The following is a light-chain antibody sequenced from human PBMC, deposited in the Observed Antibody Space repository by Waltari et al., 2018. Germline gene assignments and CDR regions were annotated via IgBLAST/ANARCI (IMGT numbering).Light chain of an antibody. CDR1: KSISSY. Sequence: DIQMTQSPSSLSASVVDRVTIPCRASKSISSYLNWYQQKPGKAPKLLIYAASSLQSGVPSRFSGSGSGTDFTLTISSLQPEDFATYYCQQSYSTPRTFGQGTKLEIK. J-gene: IGKJ2*01. V-gene: IGKV1-39*01. CDR3: QQSYSTPRT. CDR2: AAS.